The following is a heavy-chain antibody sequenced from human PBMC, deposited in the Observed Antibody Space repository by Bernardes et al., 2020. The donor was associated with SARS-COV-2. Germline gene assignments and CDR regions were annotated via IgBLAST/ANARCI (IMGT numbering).Heavy chain of an antibody. V-gene: IGHV4-4*02. D-gene: IGHD1-1*01. CDR3: VRNGYYSLDS. CDR2: IHHDGNI. Sequence: SEPLSLTCTVSGDSITRHSWWSCVRQSPEKGLEWIGEIHHDGNINYGPSLKSRVTLLVDTSKNQFSLRLSSVTAADTAFYYCVRNGYYSLDSWGQGTLVTVSS. CDR1: GDSITRHSW. J-gene: IGHJ4*02.